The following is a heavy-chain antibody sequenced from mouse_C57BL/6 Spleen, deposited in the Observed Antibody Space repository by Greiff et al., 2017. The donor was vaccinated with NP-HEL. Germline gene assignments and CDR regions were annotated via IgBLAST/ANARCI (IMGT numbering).Heavy chain of an antibody. J-gene: IGHJ3*01. CDR1: GYTFTDYY. Sequence: EVQLQQSGPELVKPGASVKISCKASGYTFTDYYMNWVKQSHGKSLEWIGDINPNNGGTSYNQKFKGKATLTVDKSSSTAYMELRSLTSEDSAVYYCSRSYDGYYGRFAYWGQGTLVTVSA. CDR3: SRSYDGYYGRFAY. V-gene: IGHV1-26*01. CDR2: INPNNGGT. D-gene: IGHD2-3*01.